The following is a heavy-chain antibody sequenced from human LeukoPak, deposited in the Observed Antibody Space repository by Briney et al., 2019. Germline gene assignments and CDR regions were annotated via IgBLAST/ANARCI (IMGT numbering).Heavy chain of an antibody. J-gene: IGHJ6*03. CDR3: ARAGGGSGSYYVHYYYYYMDV. CDR1: GGSFSGYY. CDR2: INHSGST. D-gene: IGHD1-26*01. V-gene: IGHV4-34*01. Sequence: SETLSLTYAVYGGSFSGYYWSWIRQPPGKGLEWIGEINHSGSTNYNPSLKSRVTISVDTSKNQFSLILSSVTAADTAVYYCARAGGGSGSYYVHYYYYYMDVWGKGTTVTVSS.